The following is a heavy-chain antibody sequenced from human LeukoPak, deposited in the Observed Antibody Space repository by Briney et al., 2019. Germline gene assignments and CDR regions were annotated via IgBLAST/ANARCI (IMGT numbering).Heavy chain of an antibody. Sequence: GGSLRLSCAASGFTFSNAWMSWVRQAPGKGLEWVSSISSSSSYIYYADSVKGRFTISRDNAKNSLYLQMNSLRAEDTAVYYCARVVTPRGYLDYWGQGTLVTVSS. CDR2: ISSSSSYI. J-gene: IGHJ4*02. D-gene: IGHD4-23*01. V-gene: IGHV3-21*01. CDR1: GFTFSNAW. CDR3: ARVVTPRGYLDY.